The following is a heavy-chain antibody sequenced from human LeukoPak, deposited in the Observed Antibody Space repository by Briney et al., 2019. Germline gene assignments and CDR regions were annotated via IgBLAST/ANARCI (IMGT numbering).Heavy chain of an antibody. V-gene: IGHV1-69*04. CDR2: IIPILGIA. J-gene: IGHJ4*02. CDR1: GGTFSSYA. D-gene: IGHD4-11*01. Sequence: ASVKVSCKASGGTFSSYAISWVRQAPGQGLEWMGRIIPILGIANYAQKFQGRVTITADKSTSTAYMELSSLRSEDTAVYYCARDSDYSEDDYWGQGTLVTVSS. CDR3: ARDSDYSEDDY.